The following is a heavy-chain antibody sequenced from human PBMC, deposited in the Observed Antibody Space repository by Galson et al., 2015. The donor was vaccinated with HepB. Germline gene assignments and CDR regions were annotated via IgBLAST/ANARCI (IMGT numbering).Heavy chain of an antibody. CDR3: AREVHGDHGGFDY. Sequence: SLRLSCAASGFTVSSNYMSWVRQAPGKGLEWVSVIYSGGSTCYADSVKGRFTISRDNSKNTLYLQMNSLRAEDTAVYYCAREVHGDHGGFDYWGQGTLVTVSS. CDR2: IYSGGST. CDR1: GFTVSSNY. V-gene: IGHV3-53*01. D-gene: IGHD4-17*01. J-gene: IGHJ4*02.